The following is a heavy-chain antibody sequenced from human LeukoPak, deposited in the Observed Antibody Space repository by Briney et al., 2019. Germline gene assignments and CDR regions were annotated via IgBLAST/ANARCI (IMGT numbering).Heavy chain of an antibody. J-gene: IGHJ4*02. CDR1: GYTFTKFG. D-gene: IGHD5-12*01. CDR3: ASDYPQYRNRGYSGYGTFDY. V-gene: IGHV1-18*01. CDR2: FSAYNGNT. Sequence: ASVKVSCKASGYTFTKFGVSWLRQAPGQGLEWLGWFSAYNGNTNYAQNFQGRVTLTTDTSTSTAYLELTSLRSDDTAVYFCASDYPQYRNRGYSGYGTFDYWGQGTLVTVSS.